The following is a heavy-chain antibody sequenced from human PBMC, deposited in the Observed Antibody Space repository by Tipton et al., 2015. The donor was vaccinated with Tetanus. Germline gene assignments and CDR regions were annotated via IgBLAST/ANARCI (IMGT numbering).Heavy chain of an antibody. CDR2: IGTAGDT. V-gene: IGHV3-13*01. D-gene: IGHD3-10*01. J-gene: IGHJ4*02. CDR3: ARVGPGGHFDY. Sequence: LEWVSAIGTAGDTYYPGSVKGRFTISRENAKNSLYLQMNSLRAGDTAVYYCARVGPGGHFDYWGQGTLVTVSS.